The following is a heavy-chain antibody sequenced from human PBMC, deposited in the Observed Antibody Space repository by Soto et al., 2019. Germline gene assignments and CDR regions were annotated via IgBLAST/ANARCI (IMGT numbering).Heavy chain of an antibody. CDR3: AAGGYSGYDYFHWFDP. Sequence: QVQLVQSGAEVKKPGSSVKVSCKASGGTFSSYAISWVRQAPGQGLEWMGGIIPISGTVKYAQNFQGRVTITADESTSRVYMEMSSLRSEDTAVYYCAAGGYSGYDYFHWFDPWGQGTLVTVSS. J-gene: IGHJ5*02. CDR2: IIPISGTV. V-gene: IGHV1-69*01. CDR1: GGTFSSYA. D-gene: IGHD5-12*01.